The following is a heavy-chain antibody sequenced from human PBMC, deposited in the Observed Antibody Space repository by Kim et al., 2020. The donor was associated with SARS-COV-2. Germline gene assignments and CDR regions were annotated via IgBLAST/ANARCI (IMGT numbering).Heavy chain of an antibody. CDR3: AGDWGDYGSGRYSDFDY. J-gene: IGHJ4*02. CDR1: GYTFTTYP. D-gene: IGHD3-10*01. V-gene: IGHV1-3*01. CDR2: LNAGNGDT. Sequence: ASVKVSCKASGYTFTTYPMHWVRQAPGQGLEWMGWLNAGNGDTKYSHKFQGRVTITRDTSASTAYMEVSSLRSEDTAVYYCAGDWGDYGSGRYSDFDYWGQGALVTVSS.